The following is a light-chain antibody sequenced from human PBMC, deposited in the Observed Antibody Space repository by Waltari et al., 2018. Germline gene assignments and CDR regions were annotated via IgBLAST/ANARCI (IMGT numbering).Light chain of an antibody. Sequence: QSALTQPRSVSGSPGHSVTISCTGTRSDVAFYSHFSWYPQSPGKGPKLIIYDASQRSSEVPDRFTASYFGNTASLTISGLQPDDEAVYFCCSYAGRSVVFGGGTKLTVV. CDR2: DAS. V-gene: IGLV2-11*01. CDR1: RSDVAFYSH. J-gene: IGLJ2*01. CDR3: CSYAGRSVV.